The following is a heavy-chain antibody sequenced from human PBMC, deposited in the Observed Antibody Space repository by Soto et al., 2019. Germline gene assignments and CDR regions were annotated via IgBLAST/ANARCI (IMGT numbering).Heavy chain of an antibody. CDR1: GFVFSSYD. D-gene: IGHD6-19*01. Sequence: GGSLRLSCATSGFVFSSYDMHWIRQAPGKGLEWVAVIWYDGDKIDYGDSVKGRFTISRDNSNNTLFLQMNSLRVEDTAAYYCARQGTVAVAGAFDYWGQGIVVTV. CDR3: ARQGTVAVAGAFDY. J-gene: IGHJ4*02. CDR2: IWYDGDKI. V-gene: IGHV3-33*01.